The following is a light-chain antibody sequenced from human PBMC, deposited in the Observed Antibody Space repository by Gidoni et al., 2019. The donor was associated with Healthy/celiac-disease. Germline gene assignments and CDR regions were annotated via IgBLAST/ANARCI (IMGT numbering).Light chain of an antibody. V-gene: IGKV1-39*01. CDR2: DAS. CDR3: QQSYSTPPDT. CDR1: QSISSY. J-gene: IGKJ2*01. Sequence: DIQMTQSPSSLSASVGDRVTITCRASQSISSYLNWYQQKPGKAPKLLIYDASSLQSGVPSRLSGSGSGTDFTLIISSLQPEDFATYYCQQSYSTPPDTFGQGTKLEIK.